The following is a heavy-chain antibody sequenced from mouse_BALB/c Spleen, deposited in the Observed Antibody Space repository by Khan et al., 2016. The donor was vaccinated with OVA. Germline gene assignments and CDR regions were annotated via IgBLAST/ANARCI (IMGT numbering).Heavy chain of an antibody. J-gene: IGHJ3*01. D-gene: IGHD3-2*01. CDR2: INPSNGGT. Sequence: QVQLQQSGAELVKPGASVKLSCKASGYTFTSYYMYWLKQRPGQGLEWIGEINPSNGGTNFNEKFKSKATLTVDKSSSTAYMQLSSLTSEDSAVXYWTRRGTARATLWFAYWGQGTLVTVSA. V-gene: IGHV1S81*02. CDR1: GYTFTSYY. CDR3: TRRGTARATLWFAY.